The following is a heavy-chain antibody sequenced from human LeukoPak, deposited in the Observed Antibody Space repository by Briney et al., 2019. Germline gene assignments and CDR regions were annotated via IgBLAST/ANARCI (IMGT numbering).Heavy chain of an antibody. CDR2: IYYSGST. CDR3: ARVRYSGYGDFDY. Sequence: PSETLSLTCTVSGGSISSYYWSWIRQPPGKGLEWIGYIYYSGSTKYNPSLQSRVTISVDRSKNQFSLKVSSVTAADTAVYYCARVRYSGYGDFDYWGQGTLVTVSS. J-gene: IGHJ4*02. CDR1: GGSISSYY. D-gene: IGHD5-12*01. V-gene: IGHV4-59*01.